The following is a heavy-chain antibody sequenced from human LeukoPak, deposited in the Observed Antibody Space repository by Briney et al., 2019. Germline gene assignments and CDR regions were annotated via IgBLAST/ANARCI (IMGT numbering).Heavy chain of an antibody. V-gene: IGHV4-59*01. CDR3: ARVSLMDTAMPQLDY. J-gene: IGHJ4*02. Sequence: PSETLSLTCTVSGGSISSYYWSWIRQPPGKGLEWIGYIYYSGSTNYNPSLKSRVTISVDTSKNQFSLKLSSVTAADTAVYYCARVSLMDTAMPQLDYWGQGTLVTVSS. CDR1: GGSISSYY. CDR2: IYYSGST. D-gene: IGHD5-18*01.